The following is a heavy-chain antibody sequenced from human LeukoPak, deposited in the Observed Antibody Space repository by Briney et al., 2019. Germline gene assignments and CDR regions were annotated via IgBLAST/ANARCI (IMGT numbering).Heavy chain of an antibody. D-gene: IGHD5-18*01. Sequence: PSETLSLTCTVSGASGNNYYWGWIRQPPGKGPEYIGFIFYSGTTNYNPSFKSRVTISVDPSKNQFSLKLRSVTAADTAVYYCARGDGGSTYGYFFDYWGQGTLVNVSS. CDR2: IFYSGTT. CDR3: ARGDGGSTYGYFFDY. CDR1: GASGNNYY. J-gene: IGHJ4*02. V-gene: IGHV4-59*02.